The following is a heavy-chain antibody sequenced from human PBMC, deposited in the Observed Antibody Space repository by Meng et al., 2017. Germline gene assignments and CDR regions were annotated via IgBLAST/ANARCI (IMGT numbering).Heavy chain of an antibody. J-gene: IGHJ4*02. V-gene: IGHV1-8*03. CDR1: GYTFTSYD. D-gene: IGHD3-22*01. CDR3: ARVYRYDSSGYYREYFDY. CDR2: MNPNSGNT. Sequence: ASVMVSCKASGYTFTSYDINWVRQATGQGLEWMGWMNPNSGNTGYAQKFQGRVTITRNTSISTAYMELSSLRSEDTAVYYCARVYRYDSSGYYREYFDYWGQGTLVTVSS.